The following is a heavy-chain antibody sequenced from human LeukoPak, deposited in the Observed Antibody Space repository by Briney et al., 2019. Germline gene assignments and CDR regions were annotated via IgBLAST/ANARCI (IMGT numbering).Heavy chain of an antibody. Sequence: GSLRLSCAASGFIFSTSWMSWVRQPPGKGLEWIGSIYSGGRIYYNPSLKSRVSISIDTSNNDLSLKVTSVTAADTAGYYCARAPWAYGNYVHAFDIWGQGTMVTVSS. CDR3: ARAPWAYGNYVHAFDI. V-gene: IGHV4-4*02. J-gene: IGHJ3*02. CDR2: IYSGGRI. CDR1: GFIFSTSW. D-gene: IGHD4-11*01.